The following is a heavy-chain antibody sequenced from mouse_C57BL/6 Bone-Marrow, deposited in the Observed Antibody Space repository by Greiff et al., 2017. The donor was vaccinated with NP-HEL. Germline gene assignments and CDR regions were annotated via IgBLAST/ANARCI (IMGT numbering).Heavy chain of an antibody. J-gene: IGHJ1*03. CDR3: AIYGSSLWYFDV. Sequence: QVQLQQSGAELARPGASVKLSCKASGYTFTSYGISWVKQRTGQGLEWIGEIYPRRGNTYYNEKFKGKATLTADKSSSTAYMELRSLTSEDSAVYFCAIYGSSLWYFDVWGTGTTVTVSS. D-gene: IGHD1-1*01. V-gene: IGHV1-81*01. CDR1: GYTFTSYG. CDR2: IYPRRGNT.